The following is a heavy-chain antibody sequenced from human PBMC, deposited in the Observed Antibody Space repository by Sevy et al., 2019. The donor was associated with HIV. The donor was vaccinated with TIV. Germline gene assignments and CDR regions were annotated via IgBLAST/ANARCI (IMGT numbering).Heavy chain of an antibody. D-gene: IGHD6-19*01. CDR1: GFTFSSYE. Sequence: GGSLRLSCAASGFTFSSYEMNWVRQAPGKGLEWISYITLSGSSMYYADPVKGRFTISRDNAKNSLYLQMNSLRAEDTAVYYCARDRQGITVAGTAIDYWGQGTLVTVSS. CDR2: ITLSGSSM. CDR3: ARDRQGITVAGTAIDY. V-gene: IGHV3-48*03. J-gene: IGHJ4*02.